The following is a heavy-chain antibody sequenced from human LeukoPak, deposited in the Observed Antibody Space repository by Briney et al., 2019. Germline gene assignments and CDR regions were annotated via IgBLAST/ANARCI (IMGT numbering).Heavy chain of an antibody. CDR2: ISGSGGST. CDR1: GFTFSSYA. CDR3: AKRGASTVTSPY. V-gene: IGHV3-23*01. D-gene: IGHD4-17*01. Sequence: GGSLRLSCAASGFTFSSYAMSWVRQAPGKGLEWVSAISGSGGSTYYADSVKGRFTISRDNSKNPLYLQINRLRAEETAVYYCAKRGASTVTSPYSGQRTLVTVSS. J-gene: IGHJ4*02.